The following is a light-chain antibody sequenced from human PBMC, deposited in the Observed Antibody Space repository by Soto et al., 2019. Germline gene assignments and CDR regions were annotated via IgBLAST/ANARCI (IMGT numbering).Light chain of an antibody. CDR2: AAS. J-gene: IGKJ3*01. V-gene: IGKV1-27*01. CDR3: QKYGGAPYT. Sequence: DLQMTQSPSSLSASVGDRVTITCRASQDIRDYLVWNQQRPWKVPSLLIYAASTLQSGVPSRFSGSGFGTDFTLTISSLQSEDVATYYGQKYGGAPYTFGPGTKVDL. CDR1: QDIRDY.